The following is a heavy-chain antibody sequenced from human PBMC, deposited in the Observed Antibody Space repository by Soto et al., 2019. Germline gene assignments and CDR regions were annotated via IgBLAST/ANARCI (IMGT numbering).Heavy chain of an antibody. CDR3: VEDSGGSSDLLPGVGK. V-gene: IGHV3-23*01. CDR2: ISPNGGSA. D-gene: IGHD3-9*01. CDR1: GFTFISYA. J-gene: IGHJ4*02. Sequence: GGSLRLSCAASGFTFISYAMSWVRQAPGKGLEWVSAISPNGGSAFYADSVKGRFTISRDNSKNTLYLQMNSLRAEDAAVYYHVEDSGGSSDLLPGVGKWGQGALVSVSS.